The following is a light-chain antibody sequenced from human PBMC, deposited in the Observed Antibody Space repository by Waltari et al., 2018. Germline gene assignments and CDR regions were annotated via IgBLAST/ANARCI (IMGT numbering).Light chain of an antibody. J-gene: IGLJ2*01. CDR3: QAWDSSRDVV. Sequence: SYELTQPPSVSVSPGQTASIPCSGVKLGDKYACWYQQKPGQSPVLVIYQDSKRPSGIPERFSGSNSGNTATLTISGTQAMDEADYYCQAWDSSRDVVFGGGTKLTVL. V-gene: IGLV3-1*01. CDR2: QDS. CDR1: KLGDKY.